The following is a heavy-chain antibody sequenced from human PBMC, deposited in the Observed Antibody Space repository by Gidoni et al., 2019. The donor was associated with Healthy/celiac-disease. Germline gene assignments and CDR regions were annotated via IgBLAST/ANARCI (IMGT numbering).Heavy chain of an antibody. CDR3: ARGLHWEKYFDY. D-gene: IGHD1-26*01. CDR1: GYTFTSYA. Sequence: QVQLVQSGAEVKKPGASVKVSCKASGYTFTSYAINWVRHATGQGLEWMGWMNPNSGNTGYAQKFQGRVTMTRNTSISTAYMELSSLRSEDTAVYYCARGLHWEKYFDYWGQGTLVTVSS. J-gene: IGHJ4*02. V-gene: IGHV1-8*01. CDR2: MNPNSGNT.